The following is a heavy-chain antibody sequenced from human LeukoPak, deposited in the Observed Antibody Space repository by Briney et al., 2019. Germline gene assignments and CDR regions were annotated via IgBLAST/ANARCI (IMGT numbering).Heavy chain of an antibody. Sequence: GGSLRLSCAASGFAFSYYWMNWVRQAPGKGLEWVANIKQGGSEKSYVDSVKGRFTISRDNAKNTLYLQMTTLRAEDTAVYFCARHTSDWYKEGANWGQGTPVTVSS. J-gene: IGHJ4*02. CDR1: GFAFSYYW. CDR3: ARHTSDWYKEGAN. V-gene: IGHV3-7*01. CDR2: IKQGGSEK. D-gene: IGHD6-19*01.